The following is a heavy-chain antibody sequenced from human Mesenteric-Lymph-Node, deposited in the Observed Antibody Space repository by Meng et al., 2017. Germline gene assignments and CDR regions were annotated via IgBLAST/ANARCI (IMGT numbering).Heavy chain of an antibody. CDR1: GGSFSGYY. J-gene: IGHJ4*02. CDR3: ARGGYYSFDY. V-gene: IGHV4-34*01. CDR2: INHSGST. Sequence: QVQLKQWGAGLLNPSETLSLTCAVYGGSFSGYYWSWIRQPPGKGLEWIGEINHSGSTNYNPSLKSRVTISVDKSKNQFSLKLTSVTAADTAVYYCARGGYYSFDYWGQGTLVTVSS. D-gene: IGHD5-18*01.